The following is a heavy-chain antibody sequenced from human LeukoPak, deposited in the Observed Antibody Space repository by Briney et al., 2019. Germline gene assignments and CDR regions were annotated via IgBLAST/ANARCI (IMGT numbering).Heavy chain of an antibody. CDR2: INPISGGT. J-gene: IGHJ4*02. CDR3: ARARSVVVPAPSMDY. Sequence: ASLKVSCKASGYTFSDFYMHWVRQAPGQGLEWMGWINPISGGTNYAQKLQGRVTMTTDTSTSTAYMELRSLRSDDTAVYYCARARSVVVPAPSMDYWGQGTLVTVSS. D-gene: IGHD2-2*01. V-gene: IGHV1-2*02. CDR1: GYTFSDFY.